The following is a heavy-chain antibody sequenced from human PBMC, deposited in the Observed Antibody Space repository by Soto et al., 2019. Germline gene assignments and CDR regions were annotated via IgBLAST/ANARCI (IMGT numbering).Heavy chain of an antibody. Sequence: SLRLSCTASGFTFGDYAMSWVRQAPGKGLEWVGFIRSKAYGGTTEYAASVKGRFTISRDDSKSIAHLQMNSLKTEDTAVYYCTRVTPREMATIGWGQGTLVTVSS. CDR3: TRVTPREMATIG. J-gene: IGHJ4*02. D-gene: IGHD5-12*01. CDR1: GFTFGDYA. V-gene: IGHV3-49*04. CDR2: IRSKAYGGTT.